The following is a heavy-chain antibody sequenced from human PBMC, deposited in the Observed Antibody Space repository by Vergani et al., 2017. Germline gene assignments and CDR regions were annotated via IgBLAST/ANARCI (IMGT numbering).Heavy chain of an antibody. CDR2: INRGSTT. V-gene: IGHV3-23*01. D-gene: IGHD2-15*01. J-gene: IGHJ4*02. CDR1: GFTFSSDA. Sequence: EVQLLESGGGLVQPGGSLRVSCAASGFTFSSDAMSWVRQAPGKGLEWVSAINRGSTTYYADSVKGRFTISRDNSKNTVFLQMKSLRPEDTAVYYCAKEGGGYCSGGTCYPEYWGQGTLVIVS. CDR3: AKEGGGYCSGGTCYPEY.